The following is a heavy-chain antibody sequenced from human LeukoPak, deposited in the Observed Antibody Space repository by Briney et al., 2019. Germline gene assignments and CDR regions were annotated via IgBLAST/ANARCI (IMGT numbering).Heavy chain of an antibody. CDR1: GGTFSSYA. J-gene: IGHJ4*02. CDR2: IIPIFGTA. D-gene: IGHD1-26*01. Sequence: SVKVSCKASGGTFSSYAISWVRQAPGRGLEWMGRIIPIFGTANYAQKFQGRVTITTDESTSTAYMELSSPRSEDTAVYYCARDLGVGARGGSYYFDYWGQGTLVTVSS. V-gene: IGHV1-69*05. CDR3: ARDLGVGARGGSYYFDY.